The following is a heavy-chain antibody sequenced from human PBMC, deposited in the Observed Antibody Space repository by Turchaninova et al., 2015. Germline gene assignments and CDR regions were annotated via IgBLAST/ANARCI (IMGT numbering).Heavy chain of an antibody. V-gene: IGHV3-23*01. CDR1: GFTFSSYA. D-gene: IGHD3-22*01. Sequence: PGGSLRLSCAASGFTFSSYAMSWVRQAPGKGLEWVSAISGSGGSTYYADPVKGRFTITRDNSKNTLYLQMNSLRAEDTAVYYCAKDDVYYDSSGYYVDDYWGQGTLVTVSS. J-gene: IGHJ4*02. CDR2: ISGSGGST. CDR3: AKDDVYYDSSGYYVDDY.